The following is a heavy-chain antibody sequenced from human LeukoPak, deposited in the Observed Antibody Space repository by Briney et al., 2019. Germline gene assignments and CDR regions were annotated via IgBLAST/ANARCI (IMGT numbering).Heavy chain of an antibody. Sequence: AGGSLRLSCAASGFTFNGYRMNWVRQAPGKGLEWVSSITTSGSSRYYADSVKGRFTISRDNAKNSLDLQMDSLKAEDTAAYYCARDLALPIYCGTDCPFDAMDVWGQGATVTVSS. D-gene: IGHD2-21*02. CDR3: ARDLALPIYCGTDCPFDAMDV. CDR2: ITTSGSSR. V-gene: IGHV3-21*01. CDR1: GFTFNGYR. J-gene: IGHJ6*02.